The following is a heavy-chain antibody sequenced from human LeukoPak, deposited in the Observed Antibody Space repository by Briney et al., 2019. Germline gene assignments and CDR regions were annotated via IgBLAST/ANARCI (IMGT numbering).Heavy chain of an antibody. Sequence: EPSQTLSLTCTVSGGSISSGSYYWSWIRQPAEKGLEWIGRIYTSGSTNYNPSLKSRVTISVDTSKNQFSLKLSSVTAADTAVYYCARVTTGGYYNCWGQGTLVTVSS. CDR3: ARVTTGGYYNC. V-gene: IGHV4-61*02. D-gene: IGHD3-22*01. CDR2: IYTSGST. J-gene: IGHJ4*02. CDR1: GGSISSGSYY.